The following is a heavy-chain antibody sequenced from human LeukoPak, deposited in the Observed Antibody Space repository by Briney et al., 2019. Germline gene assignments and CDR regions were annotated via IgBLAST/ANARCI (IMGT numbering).Heavy chain of an antibody. J-gene: IGHJ4*02. V-gene: IGHV1-3*03. CDR3: ARARGYSGYDSPPPFDY. CDR1: GYTFTSYA. Sequence: ASVKVSCKASGYTFTSYAMHWVRQAPGQRLEWMGWINAGNGNTKYSQEFQGRVTTTRDTSASTAYMELSSLRSEDMAVYYCARARGYSGYDSPPPFDYWGQGTLVTVSS. CDR2: INAGNGNT. D-gene: IGHD5-12*01.